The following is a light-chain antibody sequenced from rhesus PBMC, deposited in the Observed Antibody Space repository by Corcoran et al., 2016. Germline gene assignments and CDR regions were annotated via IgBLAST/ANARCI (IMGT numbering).Light chain of an antibody. CDR2: KAS. V-gene: IGKV1-74*01. J-gene: IGKJ4*01. CDR1: ETVNKY. Sequence: DIQMTQSPSSLSASVGDRVTLTCRASETVNKYLNWYQKNPGKAPKLLIYKASPLQSGVPSRFSGSGSGTEYTFTISSLQPEDVATYYCQHGYGTPLTFGGGTKVEIK. CDR3: QHGYGTPLT.